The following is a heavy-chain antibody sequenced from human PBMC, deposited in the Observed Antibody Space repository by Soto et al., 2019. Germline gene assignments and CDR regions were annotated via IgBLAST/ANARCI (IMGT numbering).Heavy chain of an antibody. CDR3: ARDRRYYGSGRHYYYGMDV. CDR2: IYYSGST. V-gene: IGHV4-59*01. D-gene: IGHD3-10*01. J-gene: IGHJ6*02. CDR1: GGSISSYY. Sequence: ETLSLTCTVSGGSISSYYWSWIRQPPGKGLEWIGYIYYSGSTNYNPSLKSRVTISVDTSKNQFSLKLSSVTAADTAVYYCARDRRYYGSGRHYYYGMDVWGQGTTVTVSS.